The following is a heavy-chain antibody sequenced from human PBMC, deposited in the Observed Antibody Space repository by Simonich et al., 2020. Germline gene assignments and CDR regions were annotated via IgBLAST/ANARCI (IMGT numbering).Heavy chain of an antibody. V-gene: IGHV4-34*01. Sequence: QVQLQQWGAGLLKPSETLSLTCAVYGGSFSGYYWSWIRQPPGKGLEVIGEINHSESTNYNPSLKSRVTISVDTSKNQFSLKLSSVTAADTAVYYCARGLRVAAAGTAFQHWGQGTLVTVSS. CDR2: INHSEST. CDR3: ARGLRVAAAGTAFQH. J-gene: IGHJ1*01. D-gene: IGHD6-13*01. CDR1: GGSFSGYY.